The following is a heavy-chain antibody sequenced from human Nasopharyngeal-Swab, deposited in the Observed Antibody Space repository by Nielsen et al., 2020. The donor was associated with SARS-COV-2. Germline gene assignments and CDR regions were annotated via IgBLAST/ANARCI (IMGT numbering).Heavy chain of an antibody. J-gene: IGHJ4*02. V-gene: IGHV4-61*02. Sequence: SETLSLTCTVSGGSISIGSYYWSWIRQPAGKGLEWIGRIYTSGSTNYNPSLKSRVTISVDTSKNQFSLKLSSVTAADTAVYYCARDGAVAVVWGQGTLVTVSS. CDR1: GGSISIGSYY. D-gene: IGHD6-19*01. CDR2: IYTSGST. CDR3: ARDGAVAVV.